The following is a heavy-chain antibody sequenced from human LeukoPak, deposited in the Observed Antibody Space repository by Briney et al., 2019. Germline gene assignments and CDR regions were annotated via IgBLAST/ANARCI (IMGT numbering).Heavy chain of an antibody. CDR1: GGSISSSSYY. CDR2: IYYSGST. V-gene: IGHV4-39*07. Sequence: SETLSLTCTVSGGSISSSSYYWGWIRQPPGKGLEWIGSIYYSGSTYYNPSLKSRVTISVDTSRNQFSLKLRSVTAADTAVYYCARVTGYVIEDYFDYWGQGTLVTVSS. D-gene: IGHD3-22*01. CDR3: ARVTGYVIEDYFDY. J-gene: IGHJ4*02.